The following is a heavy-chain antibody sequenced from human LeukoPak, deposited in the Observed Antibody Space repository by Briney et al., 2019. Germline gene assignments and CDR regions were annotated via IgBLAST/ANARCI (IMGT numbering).Heavy chain of an antibody. CDR1: GFTFSSYW. CDR3: ARLRGDYEGRFDY. Sequence: PGGSLRLSCAASGFTFSSYWMSWARQAPGKGLEWVANIKQEGSEKYYVDSVKGRFTISRDNAKNSLYLQMNSLRAEDTAVYYCARLRGDYEGRFDYWGQGTLVTVSS. J-gene: IGHJ4*02. D-gene: IGHD4-17*01. V-gene: IGHV3-7*03. CDR2: IKQEGSEK.